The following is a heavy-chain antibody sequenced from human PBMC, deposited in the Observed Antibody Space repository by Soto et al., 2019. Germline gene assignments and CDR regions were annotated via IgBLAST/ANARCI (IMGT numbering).Heavy chain of an antibody. V-gene: IGHV4-61*05. D-gene: IGHD6-19*01. CDR2: IYYSGST. J-gene: IGHJ4*02. CDR3: ARGSGSGWYGYFDY. CDR1: GGSIISSSYY. Sequence: SETLSLTCTFSGGSIISSSYYWGWIRQPPGKGLEWIGYIYYSGSTNYNPSLKSRVTISVDTSKNQFSLKLSSVTAADTAVYYCARGSGSGWYGYFDYWGQGTLVTVSS.